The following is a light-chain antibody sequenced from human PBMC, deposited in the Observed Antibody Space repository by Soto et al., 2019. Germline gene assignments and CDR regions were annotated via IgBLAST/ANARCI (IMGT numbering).Light chain of an antibody. CDR3: QQSFSIPFT. CDR1: QTIGKY. CDR2: DAS. V-gene: IGKV1-39*01. J-gene: IGKJ3*01. Sequence: DIQITQSPSSLSVTVGDRVTITCRASQTIGKYLNWYQQQPGKVPKLLIYDASYLQSGVPSRFSGSESGTDFTLNISDLRPEDFANYYCQQSFSIPFTFGPGTKVDIK.